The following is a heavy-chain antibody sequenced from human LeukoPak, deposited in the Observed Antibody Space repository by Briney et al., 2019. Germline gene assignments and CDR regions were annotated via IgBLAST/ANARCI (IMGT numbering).Heavy chain of an antibody. V-gene: IGHV4-61*02. CDR2: IYTSGST. D-gene: IGHD6-13*01. Sequence: SETLSLTCTVSGGSISSGSYWSWIRQPAGKGLEWIGRIYTSGSTNYNPSLKSRVTISVDTSKNQFSLKLSSVTAADTAVYYCARAYSSSWYFNWFDPWGQGTLVTVSS. CDR3: ARAYSSSWYFNWFDP. CDR1: GGSISSGSY. J-gene: IGHJ5*02.